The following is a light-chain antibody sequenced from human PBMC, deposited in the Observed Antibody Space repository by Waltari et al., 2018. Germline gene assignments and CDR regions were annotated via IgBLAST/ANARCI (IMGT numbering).Light chain of an antibody. CDR3: QQYITYPLT. Sequence: DIQMTQSPSTQSASVGDRVTITCRASQNVYIWLAWYQQKPGKAPKLLIYGASTLESGFPLRFSGSGSGTEFTLTISSLQPDDFATYYCQQYITYPLTFGGGARVEIK. J-gene: IGKJ4*01. CDR2: GAS. V-gene: IGKV1-5*01. CDR1: QNVYIW.